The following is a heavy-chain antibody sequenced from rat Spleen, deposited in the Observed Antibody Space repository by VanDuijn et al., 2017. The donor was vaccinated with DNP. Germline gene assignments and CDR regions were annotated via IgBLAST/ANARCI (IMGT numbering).Heavy chain of an antibody. D-gene: IGHD1-6*01. CDR3: ARQRVMYTTATGFAY. V-gene: IGHV5-25*01. Sequence: EVQLVETGGGLVQPGRSMKLSCAASGFTFSDYGMAWVLQAPTKGLEWVATISISGSTTSYPDSVKGRFTISRDNAKSCLYLQMNSLKSEDTATYYCARQRVMYTTATGFAYWGQGTLVTVSS. J-gene: IGHJ3*01. CDR2: ISISGSTT. CDR1: GFTFSDYG.